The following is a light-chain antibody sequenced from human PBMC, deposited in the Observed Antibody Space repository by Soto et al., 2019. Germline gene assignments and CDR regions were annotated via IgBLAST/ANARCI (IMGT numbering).Light chain of an antibody. CDR3: QQSYSNPLT. V-gene: IGKV1-39*01. CDR2: AAS. Sequence: DIQMTQSPSTPASVGDRVTVTCRASQSISRWLAWYQQKKGKAPKLLIYAASSLQSGVPSRLSGSGYGTDFTITISSMQHEDFATYYCQQSYSNPLTFGGGTKVDIK. J-gene: IGKJ4*01. CDR1: QSISRW.